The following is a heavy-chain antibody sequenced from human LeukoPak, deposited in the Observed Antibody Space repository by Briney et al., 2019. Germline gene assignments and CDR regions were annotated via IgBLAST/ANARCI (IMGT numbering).Heavy chain of an antibody. J-gene: IGHJ4*02. CDR2: ISWNSGSI. D-gene: IGHD6-19*01. CDR1: GFIFNNYA. Sequence: GGSLRLSCAGSGFIFNNYAMHWVRQPPGKGLEWVSGISWNSGSIDYADSVKGRFTISRDNAKNSLYLQMNSLRAEDTAFYYCAKDNRRHYTSGPNPDSLHWGQGALVTVS. CDR3: AKDNRRHYTSGPNPDSLH. V-gene: IGHV3-9*01.